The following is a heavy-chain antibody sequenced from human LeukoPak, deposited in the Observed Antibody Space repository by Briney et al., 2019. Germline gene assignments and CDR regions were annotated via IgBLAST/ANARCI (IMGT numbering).Heavy chain of an antibody. J-gene: IGHJ6*02. CDR3: ARGHYEMGV. V-gene: IGHV3-11*01. CDR2: IAHSGNGM. Sequence: GGSLRLSCAASGFTFSDYYMTWIRQAPGKGLEWVSHIAHSGNGMWYADAVKGRFTISRDNAKNLLFLQMDCLRAEDTAVYYCARGHYEMGVWGQGTTVIVSS. CDR1: GFTFSDYY.